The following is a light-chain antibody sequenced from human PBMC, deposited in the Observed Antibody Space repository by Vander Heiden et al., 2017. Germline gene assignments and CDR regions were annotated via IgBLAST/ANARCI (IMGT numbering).Light chain of an antibody. J-gene: IGKJ2*01. CDR2: KAS. Sequence: DIQMTQSPSTLPVSVGDRVTITCRAGQSISSWLAWYQHKAGKAPKILIYKASSLESGVPSRFSGSGSGTEFTLTISGLQPDDVATYYCQQYKSYPSFGQGTKLEIK. CDR1: QSISSW. CDR3: QQYKSYPS. V-gene: IGKV1-5*03.